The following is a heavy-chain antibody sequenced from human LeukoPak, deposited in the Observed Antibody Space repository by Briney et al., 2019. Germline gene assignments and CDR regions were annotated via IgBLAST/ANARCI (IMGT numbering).Heavy chain of an antibody. V-gene: IGHV3-7*03. J-gene: IGHJ4*02. Sequence: GGSLRLSCAASGFIFSSHWMSWVRQAPGKGLEWVANINKDGSEQYYVDSMEGRFTISRDNAKNSLYLQMNSLRAEDTAVYYCAKEVDAVVTDFDYWGQGTLVTVSS. CDR3: AKEVDAVVTDFDY. CDR2: INKDGSEQ. CDR1: GFIFSSHW. D-gene: IGHD3-16*02.